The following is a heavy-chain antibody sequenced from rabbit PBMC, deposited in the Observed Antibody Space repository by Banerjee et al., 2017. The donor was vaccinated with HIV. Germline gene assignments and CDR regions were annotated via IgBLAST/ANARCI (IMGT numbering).Heavy chain of an antibody. D-gene: IGHD4-1*01. V-gene: IGHV1S45*01. CDR2: IYAGSSDST. CDR3: ARDLAGVIGWNFNL. Sequence: QEQLEESGGDLVKPEGSLTLTCTASGFSFSSNYWICWVRQAPGKGLEWIGCIYAGSSDSTYYASWAKGRFTISSTSSSTLTLQMPSLTAADTATYFCARDLAGVIGWNFNLWGPGTLVTVS. J-gene: IGHJ4*01. CDR1: GFSFSSNYW.